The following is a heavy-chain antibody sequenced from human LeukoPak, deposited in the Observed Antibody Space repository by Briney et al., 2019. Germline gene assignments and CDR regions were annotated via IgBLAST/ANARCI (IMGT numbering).Heavy chain of an antibody. J-gene: IGHJ4*02. CDR2: KRQDGREK. CDR1: GFTFNKYW. V-gene: IGHV3-7*03. Sequence: GGSLRLSCATSGFTFNKYWMSWVRQAPGKGLEWVANKRQDGREKYYLDSVKSRFTISRDNSKNTVFLQLSSLSAEDTAVYYCARGRGGSGNYYFDYWGQGTLVIASS. D-gene: IGHD3-10*01. CDR3: ARGRGGSGNYYFDY.